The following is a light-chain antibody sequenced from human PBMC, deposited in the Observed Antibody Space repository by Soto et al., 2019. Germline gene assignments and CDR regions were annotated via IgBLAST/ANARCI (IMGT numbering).Light chain of an antibody. CDR3: QQSYSTPWT. V-gene: IGKV1-39*01. CDR2: AAS. CDR1: QRINNY. J-gene: IGKJ1*01. Sequence: DFQMTQSPSSLSASVGDRVTITCRASQRINNYLNWYQQKPGKAPKLLIHAASSLQTGVPSRFSGSGSGTDFTLTIGSLQPEDSATYFCQQSYSTPWTFGQATKVEIK.